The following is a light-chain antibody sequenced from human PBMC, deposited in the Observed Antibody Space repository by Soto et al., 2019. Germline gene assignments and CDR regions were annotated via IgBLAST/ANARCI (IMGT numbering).Light chain of an antibody. V-gene: IGLV1-40*01. Sequence: QSALTQPPSVSGAPGQRVTIYCTGSSSNIGAGYDVHWYQQLPGTAPKLLIYGNSNRPSGVPDRFSGSKSGTSASLAITGLQAEDEADYYCQSYDSSLSALFGGGTKLTVL. CDR2: GNS. J-gene: IGLJ3*02. CDR3: QSYDSSLSAL. CDR1: SSNIGAGYD.